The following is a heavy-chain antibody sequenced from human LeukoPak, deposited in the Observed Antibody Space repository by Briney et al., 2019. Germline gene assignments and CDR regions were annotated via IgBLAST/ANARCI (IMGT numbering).Heavy chain of an antibody. J-gene: IGHJ3*01. Sequence: PSQTLSLTCNVSGVSFSDGRYYWPWIRQHPGKGLEWIAYKYYSGSAKYNPSLKSRLTISIDTSKNQFSLQLSSVTAADTATYYCATPYCSSISCLDVFNVWGQGTRVTVSS. CDR3: ATPYCSSISCLDVFNV. D-gene: IGHD2-2*01. V-gene: IGHV4-31*03. CDR1: GVSFSDGRYY. CDR2: KYYSGSA.